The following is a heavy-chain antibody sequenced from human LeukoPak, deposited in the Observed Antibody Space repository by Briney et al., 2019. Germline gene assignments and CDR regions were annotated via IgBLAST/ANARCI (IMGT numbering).Heavy chain of an antibody. J-gene: IGHJ4*02. V-gene: IGHV3-33*01. CDR1: GFTFSSYG. Sequence: PGGSLRLSCAASGFTFSSYGMHWVRQAPGKGLEWVAVIWYDGSNKYYADSVKGRFTISRDNSKNTLYLQMNSLRAEDTAVYYCAREGTEYSSSLDYWGQGTLVTVSS. D-gene: IGHD6-6*01. CDR3: AREGTEYSSSLDY. CDR2: IWYDGSNK.